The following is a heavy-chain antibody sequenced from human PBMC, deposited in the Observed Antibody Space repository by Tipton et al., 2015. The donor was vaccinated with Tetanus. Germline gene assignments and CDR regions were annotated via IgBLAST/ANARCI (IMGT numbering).Heavy chain of an antibody. J-gene: IGHJ4*02. V-gene: IGHV4-39*01. CDR3: AKGRATSLHDY. CDR2: IYYTESR. CDR1: GDSISSNTNY. Sequence: LRLSCSVSGDSISSNTNYWAWIRQPPGKRLEWIGSIYYTESRYYNPSLKSRVTISVDTSKKQLSLKLSSVTAADTAVYYCAKGRATSLHDYWGQGTLVTVSS. D-gene: IGHD5-12*01.